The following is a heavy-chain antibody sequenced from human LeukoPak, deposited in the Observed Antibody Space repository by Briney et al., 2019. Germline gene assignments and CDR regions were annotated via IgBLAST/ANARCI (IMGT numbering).Heavy chain of an antibody. J-gene: IGHJ4*02. CDR2: IIPIFGTA. V-gene: IGHV1-69*01. CDR3: ARDRTPTTVVTPRELTFDY. D-gene: IGHD4-23*01. CDR1: GGTFSSYA. Sequence: SVKVSCKASGGTFSSYAISWVRQAPGQGLEWMGGIIPIFGTANYAQKFQGRVTITADESTSTAYMELRSLRSDDTAVYYCARDRTPTTVVTPRELTFDYWGQGTLVTVSS.